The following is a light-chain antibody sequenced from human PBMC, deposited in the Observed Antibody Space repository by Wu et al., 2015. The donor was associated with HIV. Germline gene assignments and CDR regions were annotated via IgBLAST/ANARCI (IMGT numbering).Light chain of an antibody. Sequence: DIQMTQSPSSLSASVGDRVTITCRASQSIAYHLNWYQQKPGTAPKLLIYAAFSLQSGVPSRFGGSGSGTDFNLTISSLQPEDFASYYCQQSYNRSPVFGQGTKVEIK. CDR2: AAF. CDR1: QSIAYH. CDR3: QQSYNRSPV. V-gene: IGKV1-39*01. J-gene: IGKJ1*01.